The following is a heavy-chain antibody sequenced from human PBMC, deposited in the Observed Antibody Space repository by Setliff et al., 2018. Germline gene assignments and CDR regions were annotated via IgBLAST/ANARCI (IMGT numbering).Heavy chain of an antibody. CDR3: ARSRLYGGWFDP. D-gene: IGHD4-17*01. CDR2: INPNSGGT. CDR1: GYTFTGYF. V-gene: IGHV1-2*02. Sequence: GASVKVSCKASGYTFTGYFIHWVRQAPGQGLEWMGWINPNSGGTNYAQKFQGRVTITRDTSISTAYMELSRLRSDDTAVYSCARSRLYGGWFDPWGQGTLVTVSS. J-gene: IGHJ5*02.